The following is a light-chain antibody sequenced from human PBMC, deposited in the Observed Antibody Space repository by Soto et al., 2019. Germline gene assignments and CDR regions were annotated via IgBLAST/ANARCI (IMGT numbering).Light chain of an antibody. CDR1: SSNIGNNY. J-gene: IGLJ1*01. V-gene: IGLV1-40*01. Sequence: QSVLTQPPSVSAAPGQKVTISCSGSSSNIGNNYVSWYQQLPGTAPKLLIYGNSNRPSGVPDRFSGSKSGTSASLAITGLQAEDEADYYCQSYDNSLSVYVFGTGTKLTVL. CDR2: GNS. CDR3: QSYDNSLSVYV.